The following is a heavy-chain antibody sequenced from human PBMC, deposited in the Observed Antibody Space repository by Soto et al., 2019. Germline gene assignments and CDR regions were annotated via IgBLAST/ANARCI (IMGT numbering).Heavy chain of an antibody. CDR2: ISGSGGST. D-gene: IGHD3-10*01. CDR3: AKAPLWFGDHYYYYYGMDV. CDR1: GFTFSSYA. Sequence: GSLRLSCAASGFTFSSYAMSWVRQAPGKGLEWVSAISGSGGSTYYADSVKGRFTISRDNSKNTLYLQMNSLRAEDTAVYYCAKAPLWFGDHYYYYYGMDVWGQGTTVTVSS. V-gene: IGHV3-23*01. J-gene: IGHJ6*02.